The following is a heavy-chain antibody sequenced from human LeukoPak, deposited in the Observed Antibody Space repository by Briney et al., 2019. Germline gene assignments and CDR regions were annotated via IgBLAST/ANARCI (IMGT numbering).Heavy chain of an antibody. J-gene: IGHJ4*02. CDR3: AKDLINRIEAVGPIDY. CDR1: GFSFTTYA. CDR2: VSGSGGRT. Sequence: GGSLRLSCAASGFSFTTYAMSWVRQAPGKGLEWVSTVSGSGGRTFYADSVKGQFTISKDNTKKILYLQMSSLRAEDTAVYYCAKDLINRIEAVGPIDYWGQGTLVTVSS. V-gene: IGHV3-23*01. D-gene: IGHD6-13*01.